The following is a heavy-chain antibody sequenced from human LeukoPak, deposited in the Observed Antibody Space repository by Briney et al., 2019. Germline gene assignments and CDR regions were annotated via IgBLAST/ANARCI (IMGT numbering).Heavy chain of an antibody. J-gene: IGHJ4*02. CDR2: IYPGDSDT. D-gene: IGHD3-9*01. CDR3: ARQDYDILTGQGAFDY. Sequence: GESLKISCKGSGYSFTSYWIGWVRQMPGKGLEWMGIIYPGDSDTRYSSSFQGQVTISADKSISTAYLQWSSLKASDTAMYYCARQDYDILTGQGAFDYWGQGTLVTVSS. CDR1: GYSFTSYW. V-gene: IGHV5-51*01.